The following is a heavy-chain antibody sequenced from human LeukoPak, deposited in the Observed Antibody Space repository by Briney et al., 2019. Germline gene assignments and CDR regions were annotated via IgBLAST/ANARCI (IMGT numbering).Heavy chain of an antibody. CDR3: ARELYPYSGSYFWAHDAFDI. D-gene: IGHD1-26*01. J-gene: IGHJ3*02. V-gene: IGHV1-2*02. Sequence: RGASVKVSCKASGYTFTGYYMHWVRQAPGQGLEWMGWINPNSGGTNYAQKFQGRVTMTRDTSISTAYMELSRLRSDDTAVYYCARELYPYSGSYFWAHDAFDIWGQGTMVTVSS. CDR1: GYTFTGYY. CDR2: INPNSGGT.